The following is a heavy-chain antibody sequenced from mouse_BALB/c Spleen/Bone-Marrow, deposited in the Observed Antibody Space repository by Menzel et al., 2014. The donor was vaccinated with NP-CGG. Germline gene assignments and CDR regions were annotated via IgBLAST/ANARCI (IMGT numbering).Heavy chain of an antibody. CDR3: ARDINDGYYWYFDV. D-gene: IGHD2-3*01. CDR2: IRNKANGHTT. J-gene: IGHJ1*01. CDR1: GVTFTDHY. Sequence: EVKLQESGGGLVQPGGSLRLSCATSGVTFTDHYMSWVRQPPGKALEWLGFIRNKANGHTTEYSASVKGRFTISRDNSQSILYLQMNTLRAEDSATYYCARDINDGYYWYFDVWGAGTTVTVSS. V-gene: IGHV7-3*02.